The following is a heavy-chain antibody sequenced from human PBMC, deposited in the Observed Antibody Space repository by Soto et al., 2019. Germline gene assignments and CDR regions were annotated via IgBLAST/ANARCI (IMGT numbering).Heavy chain of an antibody. V-gene: IGHV1-8*01. CDR2: MNPNSGNT. CDR3: ARGRWDILTGYLSYDY. J-gene: IGHJ4*02. Sequence: ASVKVSCQASGYTFTSYDINWVRQATGQGLEWMGWMNPNSGNTGYAQKFQGRVTMTRNTSISTAYMELSSLRSEDTALYYCARGRWDILTGYLSYDYWGQGTLVTVSS. CDR1: GYTFTSYD. D-gene: IGHD3-9*01.